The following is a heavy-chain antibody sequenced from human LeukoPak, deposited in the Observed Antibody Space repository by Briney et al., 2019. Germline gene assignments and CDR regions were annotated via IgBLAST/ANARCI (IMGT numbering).Heavy chain of an antibody. CDR1: GYTFTSYG. J-gene: IGHJ4*02. D-gene: IGHD2-2*01. V-gene: IGHV1-18*01. Sequence: ASVKVSCKASGYTFTSYGISWVRQAPGQGLEWMGWISAYSGNTNYAQKLQGRVTMTTDTSTSTAYMELRSLRSDDTAVYYCARDNLTRYCSSTSCYFGYWGQGTLVTVSS. CDR2: ISAYSGNT. CDR3: ARDNLTRYCSSTSCYFGY.